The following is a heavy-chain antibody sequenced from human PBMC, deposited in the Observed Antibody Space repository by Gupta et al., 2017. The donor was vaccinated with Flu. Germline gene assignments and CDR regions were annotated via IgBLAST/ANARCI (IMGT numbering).Heavy chain of an antibody. CDR1: GFSFRNFG. CDR3: AKVWRWESKVYGMNV. CDR2: KSHEGSYK. D-gene: IGHD1-26*01. V-gene: IGHV3-30*18. Sequence: QAQVVESGGGVVQPGTSLGLSCAAAGFSFRNFGIHCVRQAPGKGVGWVAVKSHEGSYKDYAESVKGRFTISRGNSKNTLYLQMNSLRAEDTAVFYCAKVWRWESKVYGMNVWGPGTTVIVSS. J-gene: IGHJ6*02.